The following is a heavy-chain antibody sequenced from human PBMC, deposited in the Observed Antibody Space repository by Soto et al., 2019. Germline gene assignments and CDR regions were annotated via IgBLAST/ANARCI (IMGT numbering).Heavy chain of an antibody. CDR3: ARAPPYSSGWLVYYYGMDV. Sequence: EVQLVESGGGLVQPGGSLRLSCAASGFTFSDHYMDWVRQAPGKGLEWVGRTRNKANSYTTEYAASVKGRFTISRDDSKNSLYLQMNSLKTEDTAVYYCARAPPYSSGWLVYYYGMDVWGQGTTVTVSS. CDR1: GFTFSDHY. CDR2: TRNKANSYTT. J-gene: IGHJ6*02. V-gene: IGHV3-72*01. D-gene: IGHD6-19*01.